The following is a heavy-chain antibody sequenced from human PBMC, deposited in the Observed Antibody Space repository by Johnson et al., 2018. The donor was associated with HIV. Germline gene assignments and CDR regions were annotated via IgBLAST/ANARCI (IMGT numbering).Heavy chain of an antibody. CDR2: ISYDGSNK. J-gene: IGHJ3*02. V-gene: IGHV3-30*04. CDR3: AKVLRDGYLPDAFDI. D-gene: IGHD5-24*01. CDR1: RFTFSSFA. Sequence: QVQLVESGGGVVQPGRSLRLSCAASRFTFSSFAMHWVRQAPGKGLEWVAVISYDGSNKYYADSVKGRLTISRDNSKNTLYLQMNSLRAEDTAVYYCAKVLRDGYLPDAFDIWGQGTMVTVSS.